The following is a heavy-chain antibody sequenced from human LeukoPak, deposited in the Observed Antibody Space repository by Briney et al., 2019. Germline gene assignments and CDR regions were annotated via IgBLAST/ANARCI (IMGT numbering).Heavy chain of an antibody. J-gene: IGHJ4*02. D-gene: IGHD6-19*01. CDR2: ISYDGSNK. V-gene: IGHV3-30-3*01. CDR3: ARDLGIAVAEYYFDY. Sequence: GGSLRLSCAASGFTFSSYAMHWVRQAPGKGLEWVAVISYDGSNKYYADSVKGRFTISRDNSKNTLYLQMNSLRAEDTAVYYCARDLGIAVAEYYFDYWGQGTLVTVSS. CDR1: GFTFSSYA.